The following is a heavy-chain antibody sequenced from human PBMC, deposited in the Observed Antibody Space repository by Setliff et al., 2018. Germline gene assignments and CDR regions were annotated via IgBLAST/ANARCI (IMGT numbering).Heavy chain of an antibody. Sequence: ASVKVSCKASGYTFISYDISWVRQAPGQGLEWMGWISIGDDKTKYAQKFQGRVTMTADTSTSTAYMELRSLRSDDTAVYYCARDPPTYYYDSSGYGDAFDIWGQGTMVTVSS. D-gene: IGHD3-22*01. V-gene: IGHV1-18*01. CDR1: GYTFISYD. J-gene: IGHJ3*02. CDR3: ARDPPTYYYDSSGYGDAFDI. CDR2: ISIGDDKT.